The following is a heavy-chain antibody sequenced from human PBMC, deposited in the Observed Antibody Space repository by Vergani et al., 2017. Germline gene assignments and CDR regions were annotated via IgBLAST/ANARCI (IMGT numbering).Heavy chain of an antibody. J-gene: IGHJ4*02. V-gene: IGHV1-69*01. Sequence: QVQLVQSGAEVKKPGSSVKVSCKASGGTFSSYAISWVRQAPGQGLEWMGGTIPIFGTATYAQKFQGRVTITADESTSTAYMELSSLRSEDTAVYYCAGKGAGTVVTEYYFDYWGQGTLVTVSS. D-gene: IGHD4-23*01. CDR2: TIPIFGTA. CDR1: GGTFSSYA. CDR3: AGKGAGTVVTEYYFDY.